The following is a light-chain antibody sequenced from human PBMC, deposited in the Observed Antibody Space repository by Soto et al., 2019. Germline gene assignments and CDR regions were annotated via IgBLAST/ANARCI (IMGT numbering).Light chain of an antibody. CDR2: TTN. CDR3: AAWDGSLNGHV. CDR1: SSNIGTSS. J-gene: IGLJ1*01. Sequence: QSALTPPHSAYGTPGHRVTISCSGSSSNIGTSSVHWFQQLPGTAPKLLISTTNQRPSGVPERFSGSKSGTSASLAISGLQSEDEADYYCAAWDGSLNGHVFGTGTKVTVL. V-gene: IGLV1-44*01.